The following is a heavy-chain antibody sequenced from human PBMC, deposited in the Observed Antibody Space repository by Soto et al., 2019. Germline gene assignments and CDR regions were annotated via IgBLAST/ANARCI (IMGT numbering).Heavy chain of an antibody. Sequence: SETLSLTCAVYGGSFSGYYWSWIRQTPGKGLEWIGEINHGGSANYNPALKSRVTISVDTSKKQFSLKLSSVTAADTAVYYCARRYCSGGYCSSTFDSWGQGTLVTVSS. CDR2: INHGGSA. CDR1: GGSFSGYY. CDR3: ARRYCSGGYCSSTFDS. D-gene: IGHD2-15*01. J-gene: IGHJ4*02. V-gene: IGHV4-34*01.